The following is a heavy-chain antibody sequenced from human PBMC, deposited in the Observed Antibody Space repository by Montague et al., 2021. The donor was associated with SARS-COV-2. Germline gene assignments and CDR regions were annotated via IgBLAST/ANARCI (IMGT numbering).Heavy chain of an antibody. V-gene: IGHV3-7*01. CDR3: ARVPSSSWYFEY. CDR1: GFPFSFYW. D-gene: IGHD6-13*01. J-gene: IGHJ4*02. CDR2: IKQDGSEK. Sequence: SLRLSCAASGFPFSFYWMSWVRQAPGKGLEWVAYIKQDGSEKYYADSVKGRFTISRDNAKKSLYLQMNSLRAEDTAVYYCARVPSSSWYFEYWGQGTLVTVSS.